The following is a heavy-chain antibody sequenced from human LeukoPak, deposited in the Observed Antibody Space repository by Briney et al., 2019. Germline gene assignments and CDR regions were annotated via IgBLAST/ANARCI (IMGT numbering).Heavy chain of an antibody. V-gene: IGHV3-23*01. CDR1: GFTFSRYN. CDR2: ISGSGGST. Sequence: GGSLRLSCAGSGFTFSRYNMNWVRQAPGKGLEWVSAISGSGGSTYYADSVKGRFTISRDNSKNTLYLQMNSLRAEDTAVYYCAKMSGYGSGDFDYWGQGTLVTVSS. CDR3: AKMSGYGSGDFDY. D-gene: IGHD3-10*01. J-gene: IGHJ4*02.